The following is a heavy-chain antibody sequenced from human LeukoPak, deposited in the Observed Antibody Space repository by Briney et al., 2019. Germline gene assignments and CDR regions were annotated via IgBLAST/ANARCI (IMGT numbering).Heavy chain of an antibody. CDR3: AREGPRGNSQFDY. D-gene: IGHD2/OR15-2a*01. V-gene: IGHV3-33*08. Sequence: GGSLRLSCAASGFTVSSNYMSWVRQAPGKGLEWVALIWYDGSNKYYADSVKGRLTISRDNSKNTLYLQMNSLRAEDTAVYYCAREGPRGNSQFDYWGQGTLVTVSS. J-gene: IGHJ4*02. CDR1: GFTVSSNY. CDR2: IWYDGSNK.